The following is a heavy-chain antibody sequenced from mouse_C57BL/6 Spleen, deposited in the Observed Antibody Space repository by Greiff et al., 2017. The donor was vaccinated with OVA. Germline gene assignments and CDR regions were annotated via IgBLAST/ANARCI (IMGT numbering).Heavy chain of an antibody. J-gene: IGHJ2*01. CDR2: IDPSDSYT. CDR3: ARRNFYFDY. V-gene: IGHV1-69*01. CDR1: GYTFTSYW. Sequence: VQLQQPGAELVMPGASVKLSCKASGYTFTSYWMHWVKQRPGQGLEWIGEIDPSDSYTNYNQKFKGKSTLTVDKSSSTAYMQLSSLTSEDSAVYYCARRNFYFDYWGQGTTLTVSS.